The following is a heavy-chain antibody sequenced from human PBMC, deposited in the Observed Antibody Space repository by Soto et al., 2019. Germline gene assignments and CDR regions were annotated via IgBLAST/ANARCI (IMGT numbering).Heavy chain of an antibody. CDR1: GYTFTSYY. Sequence: AAVKVSCKASGYTFTSYYMHWVRQAPGQGLEWMGIINPSGGSTSYADSVKGRFTISRDNSKNTLYLQMDSLRAEDTAIYYCAKDNSLHWFDPWGQGTLVTVSS. V-gene: IGHV1-46*04. CDR3: AKDNSLHWFDP. CDR2: INPSGGST. J-gene: IGHJ5*02. D-gene: IGHD2-15*01.